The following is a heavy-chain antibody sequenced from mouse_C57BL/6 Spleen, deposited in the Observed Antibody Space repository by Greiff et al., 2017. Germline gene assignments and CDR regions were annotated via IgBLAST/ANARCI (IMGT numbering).Heavy chain of an antibody. J-gene: IGHJ4*01. D-gene: IGHD6-2*01. CDR1: GYTFTSYW. CDR2: IDPSDSYT. CDR3: ARSSLYAMDY. V-gene: IGHV1-69*01. Sequence: QVQLQQPGAELVMPGASVKLSCKASGYTFTSYWMHWVKQRPGQGLEWIGEIDPSDSYTNYNQKLKGKSTLTVDKSSSTAYMQLSSLTSEDSAVYYCARSSLYAMDYWGQGTSVTVSS.